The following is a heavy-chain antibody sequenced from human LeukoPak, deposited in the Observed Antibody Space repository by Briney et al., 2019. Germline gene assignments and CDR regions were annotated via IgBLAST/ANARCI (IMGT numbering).Heavy chain of an antibody. J-gene: IGHJ5*02. CDR1: GGSISSYY. CDR2: IYYSGST. Sequence: PSETLSLTCTVSGGSISSYYWSWIRQPPGKGLEWIGYIYYSGSTNYNPSLKSRVTISVDTSKNQFSLKLSSVTAADTAVYYCARAEAYYDILTGYYCWFDPWGQGTLVTVSS. CDR3: ARAEAYYDILTGYYCWFDP. D-gene: IGHD3-9*01. V-gene: IGHV4-59*01.